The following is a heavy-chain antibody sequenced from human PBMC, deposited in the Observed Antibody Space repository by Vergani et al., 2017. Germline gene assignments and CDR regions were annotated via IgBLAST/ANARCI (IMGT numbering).Heavy chain of an antibody. D-gene: IGHD2-21*02. Sequence: QVQLVQSGAEVKKPGSSVKVSCKASGGTFSSYAISWVRQAPGQGLEWMGRIIPILGIANYAQKFQGRVTITADKSTSTAYMELSSLRSEDTAVYYCARGVPYCGGDCYTWFDPWGQGTLVTVSS. CDR2: IIPILGIA. J-gene: IGHJ5*02. CDR1: GGTFSSYA. CDR3: ARGVPYCGGDCYTWFDP. V-gene: IGHV1-69*04.